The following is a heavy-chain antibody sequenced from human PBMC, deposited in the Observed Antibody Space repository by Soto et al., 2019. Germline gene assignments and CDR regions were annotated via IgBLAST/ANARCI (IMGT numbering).Heavy chain of an antibody. Sequence: ASETLSLTCTVSGGSISSYYWSWIRQPPGKGLEWIGYIYYSGSTNYNPSLKSRVTISVDTSKNQFSLKLSSVTAADTAVYYCARHIKDDILTGYRPGFDYWGQGTLVTVSS. J-gene: IGHJ4*02. CDR2: IYYSGST. CDR3: ARHIKDDILTGYRPGFDY. CDR1: GGSISSYY. V-gene: IGHV4-59*08. D-gene: IGHD3-9*01.